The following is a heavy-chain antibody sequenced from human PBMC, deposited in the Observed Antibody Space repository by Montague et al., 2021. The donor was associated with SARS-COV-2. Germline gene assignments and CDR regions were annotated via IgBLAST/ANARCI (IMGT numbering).Heavy chain of an antibody. Sequence: SETLSLTCTVSGGSISPYYWTWIRQPPGKGLEWIGYIYYTGNTKYKPSLKSRVTISVDTSKNQFSLNLKSVTAADTAVYYCARDSGRYFDSGSYNWLDSWGQGTLVTVSS. CDR2: IYYTGNT. CDR1: GGSISPYY. CDR3: ARDSGRYFDSGSYNWLDS. J-gene: IGHJ5*01. V-gene: IGHV4-59*01. D-gene: IGHD3-10*01.